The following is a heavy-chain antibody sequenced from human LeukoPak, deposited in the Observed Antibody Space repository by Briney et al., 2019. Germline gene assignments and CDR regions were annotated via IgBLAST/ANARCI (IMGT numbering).Heavy chain of an antibody. Sequence: ASVKVSCKASGYTFTGYYMHWVRQAPGQGLEWMGWINPNSGGTNYAQKFQGWVTMTRDTSISTAYMELSRLRSDDTAVYYCARGGDILTGYYAGEYFQHWGQGTLVTVSS. D-gene: IGHD3-9*01. CDR1: GYTFTGYY. CDR2: INPNSGGT. CDR3: ARGGDILTGYYAGEYFQH. V-gene: IGHV1-2*04. J-gene: IGHJ1*01.